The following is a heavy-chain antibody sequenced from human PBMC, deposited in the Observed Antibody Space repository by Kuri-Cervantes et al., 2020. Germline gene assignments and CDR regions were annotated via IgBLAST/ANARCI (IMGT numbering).Heavy chain of an antibody. CDR3: AKAGYCSSTSCYHQHGMDV. CDR1: SFTFRNYW. J-gene: IGHJ6*02. Sequence: GGSLRLSCAASSFTFRNYWMSWVRQAPGKGLEWVAVISYDGSNKYYADSVKGRFTISRDNSKNTLYLQMNSLRAEDTAVYYCAKAGYCSSTSCYHQHGMDVWGQGTTVTVSS. CDR2: ISYDGSNK. D-gene: IGHD2-2*01. V-gene: IGHV3-30*18.